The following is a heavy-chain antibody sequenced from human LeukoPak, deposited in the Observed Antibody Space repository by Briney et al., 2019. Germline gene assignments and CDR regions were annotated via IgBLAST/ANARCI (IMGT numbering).Heavy chain of an antibody. CDR2: IYTSGST. Sequence: ETQSLTCTVSGGSISSYYWSWIRQPPGKGLEWIGYIYTSGSTNYNPSLKSRVTISVDTSKNQFSLKLSSVTAADTAVYYCASSDGDSSRIDYWGQGTLVTVSS. CDR3: ASSDGDSSRIDY. J-gene: IGHJ4*02. CDR1: GGSISSYY. D-gene: IGHD4-17*01. V-gene: IGHV4-4*09.